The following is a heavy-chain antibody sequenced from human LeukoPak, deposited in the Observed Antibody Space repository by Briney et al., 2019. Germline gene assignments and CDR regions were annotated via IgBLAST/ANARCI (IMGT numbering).Heavy chain of an antibody. Sequence: ASVKVSCKASGYTFTSYAMNWVRQAPGQGLEWMGWINTNTGNPTYAQGFTGRFVFSLDTSVSTAYLQISSLKAEDTAVYYCARVFHSSGRYPGAYYYYMDVWGKGTTVTVSS. D-gene: IGHD6-19*01. V-gene: IGHV7-4-1*02. J-gene: IGHJ6*03. CDR2: INTNTGNP. CDR3: ARVFHSSGRYPGAYYYYMDV. CDR1: GYTFTSYA.